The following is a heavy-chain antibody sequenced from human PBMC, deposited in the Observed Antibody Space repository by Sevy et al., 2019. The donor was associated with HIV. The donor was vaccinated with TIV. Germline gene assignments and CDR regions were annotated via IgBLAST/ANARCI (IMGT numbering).Heavy chain of an antibody. CDR1: GFTFSSYA. CDR3: ARDYDYVWGSPMDV. D-gene: IGHD3-16*01. J-gene: IGHJ6*03. Sequence: GGSLRLSCAASGFTFSSYAMHWVRQAPDKGLEWVAVISYDGRNKYYADSVKGRFTISRDNSKNTLYLQMNSLRAEDTAVYYCARDYDYVWGSPMDVWGKGTTVTVSS. V-gene: IGHV3-30*04. CDR2: ISYDGRNK.